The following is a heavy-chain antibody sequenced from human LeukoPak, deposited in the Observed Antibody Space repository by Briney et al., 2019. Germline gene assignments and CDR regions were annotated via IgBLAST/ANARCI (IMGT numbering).Heavy chain of an antibody. V-gene: IGHV3-23*01. J-gene: IGHJ4*02. CDR3: AKDSYYYDSSSRMRGDYFDY. CDR1: GFTFSTYA. D-gene: IGHD3-22*01. Sequence: GGSLRLSCAASGFTFSTYAMSWVRQAPGKGLEWVSGISGSGGGSSTYYADSVKGRFAISRDNSKNTLHLQMNSLRVEDTAVYYCAKDSYYYDSSSRMRGDYFDYWGQGTLVTVSS. CDR2: ISGSGGGSST.